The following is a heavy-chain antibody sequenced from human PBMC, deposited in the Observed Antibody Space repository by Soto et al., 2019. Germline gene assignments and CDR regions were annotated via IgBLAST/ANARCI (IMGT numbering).Heavy chain of an antibody. J-gene: IGHJ4*02. V-gene: IGHV3-23*01. CDR3: AKDGLGSCTGGTCYGSDY. Sequence: EVQLLESGGNLVQPGGSLRLSCAASGFTFSSYVMSWVRQAPGKGLEWVSTISGSDASIYDADSVKGRFTISRDNSKNTVYLQMNSLRAEDTAVYYCAKDGLGSCTGGTCYGSDYWGQGTLVTVSS. D-gene: IGHD2-15*01. CDR1: GFTFSSYV. CDR2: ISGSDASI.